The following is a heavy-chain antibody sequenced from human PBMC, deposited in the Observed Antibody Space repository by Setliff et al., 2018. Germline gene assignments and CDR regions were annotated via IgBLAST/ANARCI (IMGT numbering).Heavy chain of an antibody. CDR3: AMWQLGWFDP. CDR1: SGSINSYY. CDR2: IYHRRST. V-gene: IGHV4-39*02. D-gene: IGHD1-26*01. J-gene: IGHJ5*02. Sequence: SETLSLTCTVSSGSINSYYWGWIRQPPGKGLEWIGSIYHRRSTYYNPSLKSRVTISVDTSNNHFSLKLSSVTAADTAVYYCAMWQLGWFDPWGQGTLVTVSS.